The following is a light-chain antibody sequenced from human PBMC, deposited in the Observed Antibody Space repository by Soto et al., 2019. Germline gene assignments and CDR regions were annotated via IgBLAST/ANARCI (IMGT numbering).Light chain of an antibody. CDR2: GAF. CDR1: QNISVY. Sequence: EIVLTQSPATLSLSPGERATLSCRASQNISVYLAWYRQNPGQAPRLLIYGAFNRATGIPARFSGSGSGTDFTLTISSLEPEDSAVYYCQQRNVWPPVTFGQGTRLEIK. J-gene: IGKJ5*01. V-gene: IGKV3-11*01. CDR3: QQRNVWPPVT.